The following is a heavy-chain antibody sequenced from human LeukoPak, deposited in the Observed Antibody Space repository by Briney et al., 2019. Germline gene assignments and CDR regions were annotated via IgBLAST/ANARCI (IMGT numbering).Heavy chain of an antibody. Sequence: GGSLRLSRAASGFTFSSYGMHWVRQAPGEGLEWVAFIRYDGSNKYYADSVKGRFTISRDNSKNTLYLQMNSLRAEDTAVYYCAKGIFGLSGYVPGMDVWGQGTTVTVSS. J-gene: IGHJ6*02. CDR2: IRYDGSNK. CDR1: GFTFSSYG. CDR3: AKGIFGLSGYVPGMDV. D-gene: IGHD5-12*01. V-gene: IGHV3-30*02.